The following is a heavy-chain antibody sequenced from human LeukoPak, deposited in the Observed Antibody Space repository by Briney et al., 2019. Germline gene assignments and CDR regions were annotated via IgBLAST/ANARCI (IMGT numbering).Heavy chain of an antibody. D-gene: IGHD2-15*01. V-gene: IGHV4-39*07. CDR1: GGSISSSSYY. CDR2: IYYSGST. J-gene: IGHJ4*02. CDR3: ARGVVAATGYDY. Sequence: SETLSLTCTVSGGSISSSSYYWGWIRQPPGKGLEWIGSIYYSGSTYYNPSLKSRVTISVDTLKNQFSLKVSSVTAADTATYYCARGVVAATGYDYWGQGTLVTVSS.